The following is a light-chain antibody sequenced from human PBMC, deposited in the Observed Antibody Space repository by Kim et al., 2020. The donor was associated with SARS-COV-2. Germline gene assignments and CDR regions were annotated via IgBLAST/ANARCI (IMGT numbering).Light chain of an antibody. J-gene: IGKJ4*01. V-gene: IGKV1-27*01. Sequence: DIQMTQSPSSLSASVGDRVTITCRASQGISNYLAWYQQKPGKVPKLLIYAASTLQSGVPSRFSGSGSGTDFTLTISSLQPEDVATYYCQKYNSFRGPLTFGGGTKVDIK. CDR2: AAS. CDR3: QKYNSFRGPLT. CDR1: QGISNY.